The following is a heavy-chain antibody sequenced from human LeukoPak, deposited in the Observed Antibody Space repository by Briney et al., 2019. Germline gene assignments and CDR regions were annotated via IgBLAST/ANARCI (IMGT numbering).Heavy chain of an antibody. J-gene: IGHJ4*02. CDR2: INPNGGRT. Sequence: GASVKVSCKTSGYTFTRHSMHWVRQDPGQGLEWMGIINPNGGRTTYAQKIQGRVTMTRDMSTGTMYMEMSSLRSEDTAVYYCARDNNGWAWDYWGQGTLVTVPS. CDR3: ARDNNGWAWDY. V-gene: IGHV1-46*01. D-gene: IGHD6-19*01. CDR1: GYTFTRHS.